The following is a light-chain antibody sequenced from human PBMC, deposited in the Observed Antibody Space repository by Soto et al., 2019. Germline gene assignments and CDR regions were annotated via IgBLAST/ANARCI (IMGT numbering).Light chain of an antibody. J-gene: IGKJ1*01. Sequence: EIVMTQSPATLSVSAGERATLSCRASQSVSNNLGWYQQKPGQAPRLLIYGASTRATGIPARFSGSGSGTEFTLTISSLQSEDFAVYYCQQYNNWPPWTFGQGTKVEIK. CDR2: GAS. V-gene: IGKV3-15*01. CDR1: QSVSNN. CDR3: QQYNNWPPWT.